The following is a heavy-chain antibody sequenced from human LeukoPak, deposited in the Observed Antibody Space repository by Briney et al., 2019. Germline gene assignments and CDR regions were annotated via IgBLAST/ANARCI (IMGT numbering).Heavy chain of an antibody. Sequence: GGTLRLSCATSGFIFSHHGMNWVRQAPGKGLEWVSGIRADAVTTYYADSVKGRFIISRDNSKNTLYLQMNSLRAEDTAVYYCAKDYYDSSGYYWGTFDYWGQGTLVTVSS. CDR3: AKDYYDSSGYYWGTFDY. V-gene: IGHV3-23*01. D-gene: IGHD3-22*01. J-gene: IGHJ4*02. CDR2: IRADAVTT. CDR1: GFIFSHHG.